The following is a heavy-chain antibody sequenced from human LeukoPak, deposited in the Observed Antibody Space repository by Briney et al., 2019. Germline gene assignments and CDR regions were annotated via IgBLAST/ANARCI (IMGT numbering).Heavy chain of an antibody. V-gene: IGHV3-30*12. CDR3: ARDAALGEQYYFDY. CDR2: ISFDGNYK. D-gene: IGHD1/OR15-1a*01. Sequence: PGGSLRLSCAASGFTFSHCGMHWVRQAPGKGLEWVAVISFDGNYKYYADSVKGRFTVSRDDSKNTPYLQMNGLRAEDTAVYYCARDAALGEQYYFDYWGQGTLVTVSS. J-gene: IGHJ4*02. CDR1: GFTFSHCG.